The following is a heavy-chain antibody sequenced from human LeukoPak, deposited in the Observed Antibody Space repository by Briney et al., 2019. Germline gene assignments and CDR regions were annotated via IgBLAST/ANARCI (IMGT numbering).Heavy chain of an antibody. CDR2: IYYSGST. J-gene: IGHJ4*02. V-gene: IGHV4-39*01. CDR1: GGSISSSSYY. Sequence: SETLSLTCTVSGGSISSSSYYWGWIRQPPGEGLEWIGSIYYSGSTYYNPSLKSRVTISVDTSRDQFSLKLSSVTAADTAVYYCARHGEYQLLLRYYFDYWGQGTLVTVSS. D-gene: IGHD2-2*01. CDR3: ARHGEYQLLLRYYFDY.